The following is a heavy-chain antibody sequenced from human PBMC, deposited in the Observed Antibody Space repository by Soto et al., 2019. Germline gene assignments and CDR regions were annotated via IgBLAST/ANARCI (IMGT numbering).Heavy chain of an antibody. D-gene: IGHD4-17*01. Sequence: QDQLVQSGAEVKKPGSSVKVSCKASGGTFSSHTFSWVRQAPGQGLEWMGRIIPALGTATYAQKFQGRVTITADESATPVYMELNSPRSEDTAVYYCARPDFGDYWYFDLWGRGTLVTVSS. J-gene: IGHJ2*01. CDR3: ARPDFGDYWYFDL. CDR1: GGTFSSHT. V-gene: IGHV1-69*08. CDR2: IIPALGTA.